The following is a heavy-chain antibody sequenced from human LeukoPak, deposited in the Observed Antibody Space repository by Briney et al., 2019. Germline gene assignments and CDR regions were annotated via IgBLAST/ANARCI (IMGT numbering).Heavy chain of an antibody. V-gene: IGHV4-34*01. CDR1: GGSFSGYY. CDR3: ARPGYSGYARYMDV. D-gene: IGHD5-12*01. Sequence: SETLSLTCAVYGGSFSGYYWSWIRRPPGKGLEWIGEINHSGSTNYNPSLKSRVTISVDTSKNQFSLKLSSVTAADTAVYYCARPGYSGYARYMDVWGKGTTVTVSS. CDR2: INHSGST. J-gene: IGHJ6*03.